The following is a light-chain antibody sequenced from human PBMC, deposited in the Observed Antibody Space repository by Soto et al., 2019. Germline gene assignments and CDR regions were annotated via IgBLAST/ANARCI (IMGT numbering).Light chain of an antibody. CDR1: QGIGSY. V-gene: IGKV1-8*01. CDR2: AAS. J-gene: IGKJ1*01. Sequence: AIRMTQSPSSLSASTGDRVTITCRASQGIGSYLAWYQQNPGKAPKLLIYAASTLQSGVPSRFSGSGSWTDFTLTISCLQSEDFATYYCQHQGTFGQGTKVEIK. CDR3: QHQGT.